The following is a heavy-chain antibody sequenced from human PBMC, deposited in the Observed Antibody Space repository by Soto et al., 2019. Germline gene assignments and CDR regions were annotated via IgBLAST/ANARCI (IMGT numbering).Heavy chain of an antibody. CDR3: ARDRRSYYDSSGYFDY. CDR2: ISSSSSYI. D-gene: IGHD3-22*01. CDR1: GFTFSSYS. V-gene: IGHV3-21*01. J-gene: IGHJ4*02. Sequence: GGSLRLSCAASGFTFSSYSMNWVRQAPGKGLEWVSSISSSSSYIYYADSVKGRFTISRDNAKNSLYLQMNSLRAEDTAVYYCARDRRSYYDSSGYFDYWGQGTLVTVSS.